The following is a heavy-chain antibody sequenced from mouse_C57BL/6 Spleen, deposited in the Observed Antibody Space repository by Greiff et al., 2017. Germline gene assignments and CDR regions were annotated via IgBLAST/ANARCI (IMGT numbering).Heavy chain of an antibody. Sequence: VQLQESGAELVRPGTSVKVSCKASGYAFTNYLIEWVKQRPGQGLEWIGVINPGSGGTNYNEKFKGKATLTADKSSSTAYMQLSSLTSEDSAVYFCARILPDYWGQGTTLTVSS. CDR3: ARILPDY. V-gene: IGHV1-54*01. D-gene: IGHD1-1*01. CDR2: INPGSGGT. CDR1: GYAFTNYL. J-gene: IGHJ2*01.